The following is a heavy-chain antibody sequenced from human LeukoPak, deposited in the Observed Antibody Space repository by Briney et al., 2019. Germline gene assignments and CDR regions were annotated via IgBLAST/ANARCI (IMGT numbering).Heavy chain of an antibody. J-gene: IGHJ5*02. CDR3: AKEIGSGSYYNNYNWFDP. Sequence: ETGGSLRLSCAASGFTLSSYAMSWVRQAPGKGLEWVSAISGSGGSTYYADSVKGRFTISRDNSKNTLYLQMNSLRAEDTAVYYCAKEIGSGSYYNNYNWFDPWGQGTLVTVSS. V-gene: IGHV3-23*01. CDR2: ISGSGGST. CDR1: GFTLSSYA. D-gene: IGHD3-10*01.